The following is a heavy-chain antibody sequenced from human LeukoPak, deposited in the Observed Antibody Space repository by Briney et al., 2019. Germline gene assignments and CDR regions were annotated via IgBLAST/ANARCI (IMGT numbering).Heavy chain of an antibody. CDR1: GFTFSSYG. V-gene: IGHV3-7*01. D-gene: IGHD3-10*01. CDR3: ARSEGLKIWFGELLYSDY. J-gene: IGHJ4*02. CDR2: IKQDGSEK. Sequence: GGSLRLSCAASGFTFSSYGMHWVRQAPGKGLEWVANIKQDGSEKYYVDSVKGRFTISRDNAKNSLYLQMNSLRAEDTAVYYCARSEGLKIWFGELLYSDYWGQGTLVTVSS.